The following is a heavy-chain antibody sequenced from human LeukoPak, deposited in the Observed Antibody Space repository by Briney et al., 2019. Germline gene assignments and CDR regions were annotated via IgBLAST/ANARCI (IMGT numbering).Heavy chain of an antibody. CDR2: IKSDGSSS. V-gene: IGHV3-74*01. CDR1: GFTFSSYFW. J-gene: IGHJ4*02. Sequence: PGGSPRLSCAASGFTFSSYFWMHWVRQAPGKGLVWVSRIKSDGSSSTYADSVKGRFTISRDNAKNSLYLQMNSLRAEDTAVYYCARDHGIVVVTASRLDSWGQGTLVTVSS. D-gene: IGHD2-21*02. CDR3: ARDHGIVVVTASRLDS.